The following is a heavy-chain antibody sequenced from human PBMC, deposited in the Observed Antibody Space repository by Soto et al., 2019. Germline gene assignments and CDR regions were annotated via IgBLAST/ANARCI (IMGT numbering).Heavy chain of an antibody. V-gene: IGHV4-34*01. CDR2: INHSGST. CDR3: ARLEVTSADSFDV. CDR1: GDSFSGPY. D-gene: IGHD2-21*02. J-gene: IGHJ3*01. Sequence: KTSETLSLTCAVYGDSFSGPYWTWIRQTPGKGLEWIGEINHSGSTDYHPSLKSRVTISVDTSKNQFSLNLSSVSAADTAVYFCARLEVTSADSFDVWGPGTMVTVSS.